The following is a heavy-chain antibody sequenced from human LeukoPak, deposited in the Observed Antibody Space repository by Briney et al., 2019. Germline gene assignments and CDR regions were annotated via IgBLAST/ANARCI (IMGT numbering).Heavy chain of an antibody. Sequence: SETLSLTCTISGGSISSYYWSWIRQPPGKGLEWIGYIYYSGSTNYNPSLKSRVTISVDTSKNQFSLKLSSVTAADTAVYYCARPSQDAFDIWGQGTMVTVSS. CDR2: IYYSGST. J-gene: IGHJ3*02. CDR3: ARPSQDAFDI. V-gene: IGHV4-59*01. CDR1: GGSISSYY.